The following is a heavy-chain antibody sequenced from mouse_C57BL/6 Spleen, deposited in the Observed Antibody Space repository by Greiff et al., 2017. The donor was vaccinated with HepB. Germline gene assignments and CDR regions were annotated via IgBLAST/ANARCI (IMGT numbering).Heavy chain of an antibody. CDR3: ARQEGFAY. V-gene: IGHV5-9*01. CDR1: GFTFSSYT. CDR2: ISGGGGNT. Sequence: EVKVVESGGGLVKPGGSLKLSCAASGFTFSSYTMSWVRQTPEKRLEWVASISGGGGNTYYPDSVKGRFTISRDNAKITLYLQMSSLRSEDTALYYCARQEGFAYWGQGTLVTVSA. J-gene: IGHJ3*01.